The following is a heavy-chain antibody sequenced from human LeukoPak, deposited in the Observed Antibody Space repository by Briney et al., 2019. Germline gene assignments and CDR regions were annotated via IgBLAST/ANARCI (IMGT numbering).Heavy chain of an antibody. CDR3: ARDLGENTIFGVVIIRDAFDI. D-gene: IGHD3-3*01. V-gene: IGHV3-48*03. CDR2: ISSSGSTI. Sequence: GGSLRLSCAASGFTSSSYEMNWVRQAPGKGLEWVSYISSSGSTIYYADSVKGRFTISRDNAKNSLYLQMNSLRAEDTAVYYCARDLGENTIFGVVIIRDAFDIWGQGTMVTVSS. CDR1: GFTSSSYE. J-gene: IGHJ3*02.